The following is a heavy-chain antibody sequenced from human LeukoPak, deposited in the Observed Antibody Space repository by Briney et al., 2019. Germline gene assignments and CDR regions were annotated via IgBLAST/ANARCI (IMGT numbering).Heavy chain of an antibody. J-gene: IGHJ4*02. CDR3: ARIKSRRFDS. CDR2: ISSGSRYI. CDR1: GFTFSTYS. Sequence: PGGSLRLSCAASGFTFSTYSMNWVRQAPGKGLEWVSSISSGSRYIYYADSVKGRFTISRDNAKNSLYLQMNSLRAEDTAVYYCARIKSRRFDSFGQGTLVTVSS. V-gene: IGHV3-21*01.